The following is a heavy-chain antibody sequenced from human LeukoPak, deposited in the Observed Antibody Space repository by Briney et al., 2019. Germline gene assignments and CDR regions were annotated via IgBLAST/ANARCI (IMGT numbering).Heavy chain of an antibody. V-gene: IGHV3-53*01. D-gene: IGHD2-8*01. CDR3: AREGLKIDGPSHYDY. J-gene: IGHJ4*02. CDR1: GFTVSSNS. CDR2: IYSAGST. Sequence: GGSLRLSCTVSGFTVSSNSMSWVRQAPGKGLEWVSFIYSAGSTHYSDSVKGRFTISIDNSKNTLYLQMNSLRAEDTAVYYCAREGLKIDGPSHYDYWGQGTLVTVSS.